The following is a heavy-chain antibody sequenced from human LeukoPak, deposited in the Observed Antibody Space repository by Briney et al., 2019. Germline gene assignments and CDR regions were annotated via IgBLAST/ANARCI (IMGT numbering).Heavy chain of an antibody. CDR3: ARAYYYGSGTFDI. V-gene: IGHV4-31*03. Sequence: SQTLSLTCTVSGGSISSGGYYWNWIRQHPGEGLEWIGYIYYSGSTDYNPSLKSRVILSVDASKNQLSLKLSSVTAADTAVYYCARAYYYGSGTFDIWGQGTMATVSS. CDR1: GGSISSGGYY. CDR2: IYYSGST. D-gene: IGHD3-10*01. J-gene: IGHJ3*02.